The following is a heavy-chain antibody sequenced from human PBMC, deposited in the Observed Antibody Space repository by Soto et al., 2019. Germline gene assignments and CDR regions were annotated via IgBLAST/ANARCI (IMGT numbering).Heavy chain of an antibody. Sequence: QVQLVESGGGVVQPGRSLRLSCAASGFTFSSYGMHWVRQAPGKGLEWVAVISYDGSNKYYADSVKGRFTISRDNSKNTLYLQMNGLRAEDTAVYYCAKDYGYYFDYWGQGTLVTVSS. CDR3: AKDYGYYFDY. CDR1: GFTFSSYG. CDR2: ISYDGSNK. J-gene: IGHJ4*02. D-gene: IGHD4-17*01. V-gene: IGHV3-30*18.